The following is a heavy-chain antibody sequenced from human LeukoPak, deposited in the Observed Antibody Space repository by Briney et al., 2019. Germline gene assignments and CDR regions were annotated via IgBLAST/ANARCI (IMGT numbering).Heavy chain of an antibody. J-gene: IGHJ4*02. Sequence: GGSLRLSCAASGFTFSSYAMSWVRQAPGKGLEWVSAISGSGGSTYYADSVKGRFTISRDNSKNTLYLQMNSLRAEDTAVYYCAKDLPPSIAVAGTTFDHWGQGTLVTASS. CDR3: AKDLPPSIAVAGTTFDH. CDR2: ISGSGGST. V-gene: IGHV3-23*01. CDR1: GFTFSSYA. D-gene: IGHD6-19*01.